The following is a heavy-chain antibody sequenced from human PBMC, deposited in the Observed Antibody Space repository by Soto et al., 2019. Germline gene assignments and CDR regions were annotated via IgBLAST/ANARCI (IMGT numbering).Heavy chain of an antibody. V-gene: IGHV3-74*01. Sequence: EVQLVESGGGLVQPGGSLRLSCVASGFTFSSYWMHWVRQAPGKGLVWVSSISNDGSSTSYADPVKGRFTISRDNAKNTRYLQMNSLIDEDTAVYYCARLPNKSPQNWGQGTLVIVSP. J-gene: IGHJ1*01. CDR2: ISNDGSST. CDR1: GFTFSSYW. CDR3: ARLPNKSPQN.